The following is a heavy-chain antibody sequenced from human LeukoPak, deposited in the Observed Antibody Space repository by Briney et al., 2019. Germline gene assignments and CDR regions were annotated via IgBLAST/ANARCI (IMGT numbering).Heavy chain of an antibody. CDR3: ARGHYDVLAASYKWTPDY. J-gene: IGHJ4*02. CDR2: ITSGGDYI. D-gene: IGHD3-9*01. V-gene: IGHV3-21*01. CDR1: GFTFNTFN. Sequence: GGSLRLSCAASGFTFNTFNMNWVRQAPGKGLEWVSSITSGGDYINYADSVKGRFTTSRDNAKNSLSLQLNSLRVEDTAIYYCARGHYDVLAASYKWTPDYWGQGTLVTVS.